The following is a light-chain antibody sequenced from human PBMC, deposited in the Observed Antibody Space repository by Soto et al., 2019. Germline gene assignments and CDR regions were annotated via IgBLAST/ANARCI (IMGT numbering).Light chain of an antibody. V-gene: IGKV1-16*01. J-gene: IGKJ1*01. CDR1: QGIRNY. Sequence: DIQMTQSPSSLSASVGDRVTITCRASQGIRNYLAWFQQKPGQAPKSLIYATYTLQSGVPSRSSGSGSGTDFTLTISSLQPEDYATYYCQQYNSYPRTFGQGTKVEIK. CDR3: QQYNSYPRT. CDR2: ATY.